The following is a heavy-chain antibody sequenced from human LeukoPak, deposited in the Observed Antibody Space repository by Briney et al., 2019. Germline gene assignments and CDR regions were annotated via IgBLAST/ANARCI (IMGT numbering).Heavy chain of an antibody. CDR2: ISSSSSTI. CDR1: GFTFSSYS. V-gene: IGHV3-48*01. D-gene: IGHD3-22*01. Sequence: GGSLRLSCAASGFTFSSYSMNWVRQAPGKGLEWVSYISSSSSTIYYADSVKGRFTISRDNAKNSLYLQMNSLRAEDTAVYYCAREGPHYYDSSGYSAYYFDYWGQGTLVTVSS. J-gene: IGHJ4*02. CDR3: AREGPHYYDSSGYSAYYFDY.